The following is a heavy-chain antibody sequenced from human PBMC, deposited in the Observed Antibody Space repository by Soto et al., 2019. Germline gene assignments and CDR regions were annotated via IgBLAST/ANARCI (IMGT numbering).Heavy chain of an antibody. Sequence: QVELVQSGAEVKKPGASVKVSCKASGYTFTSYGISWVRQAPGQGLEWMGWISAYNGNTNYTQKLQGRVTMTPDASTSTAYMVLRCLGSDDTAVFYCASVTYYYYGMDVWGQGTTVTVSS. CDR2: ISAYNGNT. CDR1: GYTFTSYG. V-gene: IGHV1-18*01. J-gene: IGHJ6*02. CDR3: ASVTYYYYGMDV. D-gene: IGHD2-21*02.